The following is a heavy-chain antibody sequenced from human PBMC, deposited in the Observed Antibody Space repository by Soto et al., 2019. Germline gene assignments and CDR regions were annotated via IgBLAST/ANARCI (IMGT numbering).Heavy chain of an antibody. CDR2: INTDGSAT. J-gene: IGHJ4*02. CDR1: GFTFSDDW. Sequence: GGSLRLSCAASGFTFSDDWMHWVRQAPGKGLAWVSRINTDGSATTYADSVKGRFTISRDNAKDSLYLQMNSLRVEDTALYYCVRGHNWASDYWAPGTLVTVSS. V-gene: IGHV3-74*01. D-gene: IGHD1-20*01. CDR3: VRGHNWASDY.